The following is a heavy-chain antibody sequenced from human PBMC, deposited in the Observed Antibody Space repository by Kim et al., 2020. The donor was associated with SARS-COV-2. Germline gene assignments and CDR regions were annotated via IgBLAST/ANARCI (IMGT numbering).Heavy chain of an antibody. J-gene: IGHJ4*01. CDR1: GFTFSPYN. V-gene: IGHV3-21*01. Sequence: GGSLRLSCAASGFTFSPYNMNWVRQAPGKGLEWVSCISSRSNYIYYADSVKGRLTISRDNAKNSLYLQMNSLRAEDTAVYYCARGQGWDSASASYFDLWG. CDR3: ARGQGWDSASASYFDL. D-gene: IGHD1-26*01. CDR2: ISSRSNYI.